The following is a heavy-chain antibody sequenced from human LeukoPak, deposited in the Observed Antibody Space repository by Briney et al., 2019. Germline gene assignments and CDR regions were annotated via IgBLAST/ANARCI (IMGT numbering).Heavy chain of an antibody. D-gene: IGHD2-2*02. J-gene: IGHJ4*02. Sequence: GGSLRLSCAASGFTFSSYAMNWVRQAPGKGLEWVAIISYDGTNKDYADSVKGRFTISRDNSRNTLYLQMSSLRAEDTAVYYCARDPLYTNSPPSYFDYWGEGTLVTVSS. CDR2: ISYDGTNK. V-gene: IGHV3-30-3*01. CDR3: ARDPLYTNSPPSYFDY. CDR1: GFTFSSYA.